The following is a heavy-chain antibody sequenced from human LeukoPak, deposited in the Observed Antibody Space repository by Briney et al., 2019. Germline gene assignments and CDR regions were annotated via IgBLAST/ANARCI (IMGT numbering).Heavy chain of an antibody. CDR2: INPNSGGT. J-gene: IGHJ4*02. CDR1: GYTFTGYY. D-gene: IGHD6-13*01. CDR3: ARDQYSSSWYGY. V-gene: IGHV1-2*02. Sequence: ASVKVSCKASGYTFTGYYMHWVRQAPGQGLEWMGWINPNSGGTNYAQKFQGRVSMTRDTSISTACMELSRLRSDDTAVYYCARDQYSSSWYGYWGQGTLVTVSS.